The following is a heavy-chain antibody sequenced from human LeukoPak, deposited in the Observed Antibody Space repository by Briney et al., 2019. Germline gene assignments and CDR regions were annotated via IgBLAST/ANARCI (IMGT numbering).Heavy chain of an antibody. CDR2: IYYSGST. CDR1: GGSISSSYSY. D-gene: IGHD4-11*01. Sequence: TSETLSLTCTVSGGSISSSYSYWSWIRQPPGKGLEWIGYIYYSGSTNYNPSLKSRVTISVDTSKNQFSLKLSSVTAADTAVYYCAGYDYSNYGFDYWGQGTLVTVSS. V-gene: IGHV4-61*05. CDR3: AGYDYSNYGFDY. J-gene: IGHJ4*02.